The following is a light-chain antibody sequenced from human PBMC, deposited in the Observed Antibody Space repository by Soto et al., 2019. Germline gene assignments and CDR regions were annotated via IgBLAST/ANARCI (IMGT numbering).Light chain of an antibody. CDR2: GAS. Sequence: ENVFTQSPGTLSLSPGERATPSRRASQSVSSSYLAWYQQKPGQAPRLLIYGASSRATGIPDRFSGSGSGTDFTLTISRLEPEDFAVYYCQQYGSSLWTFGQGTKVDIK. J-gene: IGKJ1*01. V-gene: IGKV3-20*01. CDR3: QQYGSSLWT. CDR1: QSVSSSY.